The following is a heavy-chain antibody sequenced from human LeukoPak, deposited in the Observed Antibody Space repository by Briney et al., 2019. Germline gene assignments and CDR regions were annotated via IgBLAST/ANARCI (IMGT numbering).Heavy chain of an antibody. D-gene: IGHD3-3*01. CDR3: VRVYDFWSGPYRYWFDP. CDR1: GGSFSGYY. Sequence: SETLSLTCAVYGGSFSGYYWSWIRQPPGKGLEWIGEINHSGSTNYNPSLKSRVTISVDTSKNQFSLKLSSVTAADTAVYYCVRVYDFWSGPYRYWFDPWGQGTLVTVSS. V-gene: IGHV4-34*01. J-gene: IGHJ5*02. CDR2: INHSGST.